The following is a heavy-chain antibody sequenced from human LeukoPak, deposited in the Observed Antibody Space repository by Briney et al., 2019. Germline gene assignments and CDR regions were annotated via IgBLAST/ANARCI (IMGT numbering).Heavy chain of an antibody. CDR2: ISSSISVI. V-gene: IGHV3-48*02. Sequence: GGSLRLSCAASGLTFSSYSMNWVRQAPGKGLEWVSYISSSISVIYYADSVKGRFTISRDNAKNSLYLQMNSLRDEDTAVYYCARDQYSGHWYYALDIWGQGTMVTVSS. CDR1: GLTFSSYS. D-gene: IGHD6-19*01. J-gene: IGHJ3*02. CDR3: ARDQYSGHWYYALDI.